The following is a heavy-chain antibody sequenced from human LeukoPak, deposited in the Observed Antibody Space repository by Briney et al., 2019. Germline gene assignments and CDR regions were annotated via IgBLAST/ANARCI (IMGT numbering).Heavy chain of an antibody. D-gene: IGHD4-17*01. V-gene: IGHV3-53*01. Sequence: GGSLRLSCAASGFTFSSNYMSWVRQAPGKGLEWVSDIYSGGSTYYADSAKGRFTISRENPKNTLYFQMKSMRTEETAVDYCARDHYVCAFDIWGQGTMVTVSS. CDR2: IYSGGST. CDR1: GFTFSSNY. J-gene: IGHJ3*02. CDR3: ARDHYVCAFDI.